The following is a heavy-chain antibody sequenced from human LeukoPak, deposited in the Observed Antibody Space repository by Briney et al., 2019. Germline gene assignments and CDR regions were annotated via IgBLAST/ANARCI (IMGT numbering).Heavy chain of an antibody. D-gene: IGHD3-22*01. CDR3: ARSSGYLFDP. V-gene: IGHV4-39*01. CDR1: GGSISSSSYY. CDR2: IYYSATT. J-gene: IGHJ5*02. Sequence: SETLSLTCTVSGGSISSSSYYWGWFRQPPGKGLEWIGSIYYSATTYYNPSLKSRVSISVDTSKNQFSLKLSSVSAADTAVYYCARSSGYLFDPWGQGILVTVSS.